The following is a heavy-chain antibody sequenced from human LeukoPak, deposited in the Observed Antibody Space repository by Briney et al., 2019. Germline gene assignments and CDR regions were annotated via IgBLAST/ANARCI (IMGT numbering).Heavy chain of an antibody. CDR2: ISSSGSTI. CDR3: ARVFVDATLDY. J-gene: IGHJ4*02. CDR1: GFTFSSYE. Sequence: GGSLRLSCAASGFTFSSYEMNWVRQAPGKGLEWVSYISSSGSTIYYADSVKGRFTISRDNAKNSLYLQMNSLRAEDTAVYYCARVFVDATLDYWGQGTLVTVSS. V-gene: IGHV3-48*03. D-gene: IGHD2-8*01.